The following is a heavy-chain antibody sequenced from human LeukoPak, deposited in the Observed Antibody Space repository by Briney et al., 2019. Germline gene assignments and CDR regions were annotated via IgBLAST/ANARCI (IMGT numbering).Heavy chain of an antibody. CDR3: ARDLEYYGMDV. Sequence: GXGLEWVANIKQDGSEKYYVDSVKGRFTISRDNAKNSLYLQMNSLRAEDTAVYYCARDLEYYGMDVWGQGTTVTVSS. CDR2: IKQDGSEK. V-gene: IGHV3-7*01. J-gene: IGHJ6*02.